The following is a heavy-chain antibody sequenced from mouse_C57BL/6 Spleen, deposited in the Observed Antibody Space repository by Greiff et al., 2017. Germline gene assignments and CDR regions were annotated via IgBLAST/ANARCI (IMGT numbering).Heavy chain of an antibody. CDR3: ARWAYSNLYYFDY. V-gene: IGHV1-18*01. J-gene: IGHJ2*01. Sequence: EVQLQQSGPELVKPGASVKIPCKASGYTFTDYNMDWVKQSHGKSLEWIGDINPNNGGTIYNQKFKGKATLTVDKSSSTAYMELRSLTSEDTAVYYCARWAYSNLYYFDYWGQGTTLTVSS. CDR2: INPNNGGT. CDR1: GYTFTDYN. D-gene: IGHD2-5*01.